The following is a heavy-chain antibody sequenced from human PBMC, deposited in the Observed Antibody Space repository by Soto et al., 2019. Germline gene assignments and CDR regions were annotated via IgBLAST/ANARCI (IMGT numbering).Heavy chain of an antibody. V-gene: IGHV4-34*01. CDR3: ASANCSSTSCYHNWFDP. J-gene: IGHJ5*02. CDR2: INHSGST. Sequence: SETLCLTCAVYGGSFSGYDGSWIRQPPGKGLEWIGEINHSGSTNYNPSLKSRVTISVDTSKNQFSLKLSSVTAADTAVYYCASANCSSTSCYHNWFDPWGQGTLVTVSS. CDR1: GGSFSGYD. D-gene: IGHD2-2*01.